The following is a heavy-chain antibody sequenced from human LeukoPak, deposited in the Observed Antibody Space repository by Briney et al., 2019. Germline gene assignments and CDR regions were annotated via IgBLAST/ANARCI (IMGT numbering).Heavy chain of an antibody. CDR2: IYSGGST. CDR1: GFTVSSNY. J-gene: IGHJ4*02. V-gene: IGHV3-66*02. CDR3: ARGRSGGDYFDY. Sequence: LTGGSLRLSCAASGFTVSSNYMSWVRQAPGKELEWVSVIYSGGSTYYADSVKGRFTISRDNSKNTLYLQMNSLRAEDTAVYYCARGRSGGDYFDYWGQGTLVTVSS.